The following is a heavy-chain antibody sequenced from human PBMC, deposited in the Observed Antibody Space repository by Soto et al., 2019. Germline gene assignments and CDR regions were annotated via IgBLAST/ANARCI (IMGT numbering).Heavy chain of an antibody. J-gene: IGHJ5*02. CDR2: IYCDGKM. V-gene: IGHV4-30-4*01. CDR3: PRDRRWLPRGHNNWLDL. Sequence: PXETLPLTCTASGGSFNTGGYYWAWVRPRQGKGLECIGSIYCDGKMQHNPSRGRLAIFTINTSKNQYTLNLSSVTAADTAVYYCPRDRRWLPRGHNNWLDLWGQGTQVTVSS. CDR1: GGSFNTGGYY. D-gene: IGHD5-12*01.